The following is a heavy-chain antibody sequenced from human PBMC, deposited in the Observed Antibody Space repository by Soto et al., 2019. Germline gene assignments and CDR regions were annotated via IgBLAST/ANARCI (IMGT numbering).Heavy chain of an antibody. J-gene: IGHJ6*02. D-gene: IGHD2-21*02. V-gene: IGHV3-30*18. CDR1: GFTFSDYA. Sequence: QVQLVESGGGVVQPGRSLRLSCAASGFTFSDYAMHWVRQAPGKGLEWVAVISSDGGNKYYADSLKGRFTISRDNSKNTLYLKMNSRRAGDPDIYSGGKAGYFVGDCLGYGSNVWAPGTTVTVS. CDR3: GKAGYFVGDCLGYGSNV. CDR2: ISSDGGNK.